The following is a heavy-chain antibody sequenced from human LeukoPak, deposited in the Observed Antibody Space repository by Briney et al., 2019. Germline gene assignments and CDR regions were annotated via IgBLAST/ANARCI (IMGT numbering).Heavy chain of an antibody. Sequence: SETLSLTCTVSGGSISSYYWSWIRQPPGEGLEWIGYIYYSGSTNYNPSLKSRVTISVDTSKNQFSLKLSSVTAADTAVYYCARDHTTRDAFDIWGQGTMVTVSS. CDR2: IYYSGST. CDR1: GGSISSYY. J-gene: IGHJ3*02. V-gene: IGHV4-59*01. D-gene: IGHD1-14*01. CDR3: ARDHTTRDAFDI.